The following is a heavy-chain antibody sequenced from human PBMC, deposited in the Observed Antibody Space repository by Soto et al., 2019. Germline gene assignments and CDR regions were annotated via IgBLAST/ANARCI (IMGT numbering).Heavy chain of an antibody. Sequence: PGGPLRLPGAASGFSFETSWLNWVRKAPGKGPEWLSGINGNGTISSYADPVKGRFTISRDNARNTLSLHMNSLRADDTAVYYCARLSGDHSAFFSYGMDAWGQGTTVTVSS. D-gene: IGHD2-21*01. J-gene: IGHJ6*02. V-gene: IGHV3-74*01. CDR2: INGNGTIS. CDR1: GFSFETSW. CDR3: ARLSGDHSAFFSYGMDA.